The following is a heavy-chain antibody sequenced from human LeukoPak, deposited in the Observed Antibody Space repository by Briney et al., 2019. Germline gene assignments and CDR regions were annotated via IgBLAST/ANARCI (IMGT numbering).Heavy chain of an antibody. V-gene: IGHV3-43*01. J-gene: IGHJ4*02. CDR3: ARLNLWFGELFQDY. CDR2: IRWDGGST. Sequence: GGSLRLSCAASGFTFDDYTMHWVRQAPGKGLEWVSLIRWDGGSTYYADSVKGRFTISRDNAKNSLYLQMNSLRAEDTAVYYCARLNLWFGELFQDYWGQGTLVTVSS. D-gene: IGHD3-10*01. CDR1: GFTFDDYT.